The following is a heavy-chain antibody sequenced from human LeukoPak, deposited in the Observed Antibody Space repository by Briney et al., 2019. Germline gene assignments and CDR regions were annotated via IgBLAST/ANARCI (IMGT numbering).Heavy chain of an antibody. V-gene: IGHV3-21*01. J-gene: IGHJ3*02. CDR1: GFTFSSYS. CDR3: ARLPSSSSSKDAFDI. CDR2: ITGGNNYI. Sequence: PGGSLRLSCAASGFTFSSYSMSWVRQAPGKGLEWVSSITGGNNYIYYGDSADSVKGRFIISRDNAKNSLYLQMNSLRAEDTAVYYCARLPSSSSSKDAFDIWGQGTMVTVSS. D-gene: IGHD2-2*01.